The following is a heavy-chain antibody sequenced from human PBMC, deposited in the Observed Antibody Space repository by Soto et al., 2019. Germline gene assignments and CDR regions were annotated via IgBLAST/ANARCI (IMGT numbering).Heavy chain of an antibody. V-gene: IGHV4-30-2*01. J-gene: IGHJ3*02. CDR1: GGSISSGGYS. CDR2: IYHSGST. Sequence: SETLSLTCAVSGGSISSGGYSWSWIRQPPGKGLEWIGYIYHSGSTNYTPSLKSRVTISVDTSKNQFSLKLSSVTAADTAVYYCARGRYYYGSGSYYNDAFDIWGQGTMVTGSS. CDR3: ARGRYYYGSGSYYNDAFDI. D-gene: IGHD3-10*01.